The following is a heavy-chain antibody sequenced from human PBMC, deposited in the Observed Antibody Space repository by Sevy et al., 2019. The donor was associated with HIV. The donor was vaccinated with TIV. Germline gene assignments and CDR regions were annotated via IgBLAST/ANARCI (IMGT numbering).Heavy chain of an antibody. CDR2: IIPIFGTA. CDR3: ALGSSAYCSSTSCYAKAFDI. V-gene: IGHV1-69*13. Sequence: GASVKVSCKASGGTFSSYAISWVRQAPGQGLEWMGGIIPIFGTANYAQKFQGRVTITADESTSTAYMELSSLRSEDTAVYYCALGSSAYCSSTSCYAKAFDIWGQGTMVTVSS. J-gene: IGHJ3*02. CDR1: GGTFSSYA. D-gene: IGHD2-2*01.